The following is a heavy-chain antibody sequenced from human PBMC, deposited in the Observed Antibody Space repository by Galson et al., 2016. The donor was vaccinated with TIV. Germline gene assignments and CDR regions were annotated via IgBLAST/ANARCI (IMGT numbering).Heavy chain of an antibody. V-gene: IGHV3-30*18. CDR3: AKEENSGYYPNDAFDF. Sequence: SLRLSCAASGFTFSSYNMHWVRQAPGKGLEWVAVIAYDGSYKHYAGSVKGRFTVSRDNSKTTLDLQMNSLGAEDTALYYCAKEENSGYYPNDAFDFWCQGTMVTVS. J-gene: IGHJ3*01. CDR1: GFTFSSYN. CDR2: IAYDGSYK. D-gene: IGHD3-3*01.